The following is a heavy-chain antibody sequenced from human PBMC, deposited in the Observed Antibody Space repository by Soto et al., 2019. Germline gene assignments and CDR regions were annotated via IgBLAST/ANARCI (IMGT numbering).Heavy chain of an antibody. CDR2: IDSSGTIR. D-gene: IGHD3-3*01. V-gene: IGHV3-11*01. Sequence: GGSLRLSCAGSGFTFSDYYINWIRQAPGKGLEWISYIDSSGTIRYYADSVRGRFTISRDNARNSVYLQMSSLRAEDTAVYYWATLPIFGVFTNVGGQGTTVTVSS. CDR3: ATLPIFGVFTNV. J-gene: IGHJ6*02. CDR1: GFTFSDYY.